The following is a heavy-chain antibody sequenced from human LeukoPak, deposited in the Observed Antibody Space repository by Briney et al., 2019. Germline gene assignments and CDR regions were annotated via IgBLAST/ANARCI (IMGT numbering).Heavy chain of an antibody. D-gene: IGHD2-2*02. V-gene: IGHV4-59*12. CDR3: ARVVGYCSSTSCYKYYFDY. Sequence: SETLSLTCTVSGGSISSYYWSWIRQPPGKGLEWIGYIYYSGSTNYNPSLKSRVTMSVDTSKNQFSLKLSSVTAADTAVYYCARVVGYCSSTSCYKYYFDYWGQGTLVTVSS. CDR2: IYYSGST. CDR1: GGSISSYY. J-gene: IGHJ4*02.